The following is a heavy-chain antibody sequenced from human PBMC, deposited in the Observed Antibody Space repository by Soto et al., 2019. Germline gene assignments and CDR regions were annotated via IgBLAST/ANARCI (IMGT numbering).Heavy chain of an antibody. J-gene: IGHJ4*02. Sequence: EVQLVESGGGLVQPGGSLRLSCAASGFTFSSYWMSWVRQAPGKGLEWVANIKQDGSEKYYVDSVKGRFTISRDNAKNSLYRQMNGMRAEDTAVYYCARESEWLAHFDYWGQGTLVTVSS. V-gene: IGHV3-7*05. CDR3: ARESEWLAHFDY. D-gene: IGHD6-19*01. CDR1: GFTFSSYW. CDR2: IKQDGSEK.